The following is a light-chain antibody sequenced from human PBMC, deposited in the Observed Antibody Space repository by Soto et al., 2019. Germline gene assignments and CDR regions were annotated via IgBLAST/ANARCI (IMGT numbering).Light chain of an antibody. CDR1: QSVGSSY. Sequence: ETVLTQSPGTLSLPPGERATLSCGASQSVGSSYLAWYQQKPGQAPRPLIYGASNRATGIPDRFSGSGSGTDSTISISRLEPEDFEVYYCQQYGNSPLTFGGGTKGDI. V-gene: IGKV3-20*01. CDR3: QQYGNSPLT. CDR2: GAS. J-gene: IGKJ4*01.